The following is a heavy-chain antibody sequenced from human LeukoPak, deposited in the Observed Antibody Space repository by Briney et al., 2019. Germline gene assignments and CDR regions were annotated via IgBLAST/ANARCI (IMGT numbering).Heavy chain of an antibody. D-gene: IGHD3-22*01. CDR1: GGSVSSGSYY. CDR3: ASGNGYYYRYFDY. J-gene: IGHJ4*01. V-gene: IGHV4-61*03. CDR2: IHYSGNT. Sequence: SETLSLTCTVSGGSVSSGSYYWSWIRQPPGTGLEWIGYIHYSGNTYYNPSLKSRVTISVDTSKNHFSLRLSSVTAADTAVYYCASGNGYYYRYFDYWGHGTLVTVSS.